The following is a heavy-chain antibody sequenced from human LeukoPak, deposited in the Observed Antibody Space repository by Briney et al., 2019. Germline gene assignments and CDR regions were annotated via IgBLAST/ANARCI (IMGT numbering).Heavy chain of an antibody. V-gene: IGHV4-59*11. CDR3: ARDWRYCSSTSCDDNWFDP. CDR1: GGSISSHY. D-gene: IGHD2-2*01. Sequence: SETLSLTCTVSGGSISSHYWSWIRQPPGKGLEWIGYIYYSGSTNYNPSLKSRVTISVDTSKNQFSLKLSSVTAADTAVYYCARDWRYCSSTSCDDNWFDPWGQGTLVTVSS. CDR2: IYYSGST. J-gene: IGHJ5*02.